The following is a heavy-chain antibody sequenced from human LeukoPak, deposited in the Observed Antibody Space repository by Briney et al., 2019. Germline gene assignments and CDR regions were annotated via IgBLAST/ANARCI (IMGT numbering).Heavy chain of an antibody. CDR2: IYHSGST. V-gene: IGHV4-4*02. D-gene: IGHD6-19*01. CDR3: ARVLWRSSGWTTPDAFDI. J-gene: IGHJ3*02. Sequence: PSGTLSLTCAVSGGSISSSNWWSWVRQPPGKGLEWIGEIYHSGSTNYNPSLKSRVTISVDKSKNQFSLKLSSVTAADTAVYYCARVLWRSSGWTTPDAFDIWGQGTMVTVSS. CDR1: GGSISSSNW.